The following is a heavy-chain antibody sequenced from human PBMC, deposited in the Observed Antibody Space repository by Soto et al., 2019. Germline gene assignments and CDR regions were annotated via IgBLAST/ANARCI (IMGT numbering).Heavy chain of an antibody. V-gene: IGHV5-51*01. Sequence: PGESLKISCKGSGYNFASYWIGWVRQMPGKGLEWMGIIYPGDSDTRYSPSFQGQVTMSADKSIITAHLQWSSLKASDTAMYYCAIPTSLGYCSRISCYVAFDVWAQGTMVTVSS. J-gene: IGHJ3*01. CDR2: IYPGDSDT. CDR3: AIPTSLGYCSRISCYVAFDV. CDR1: GYNFASYW. D-gene: IGHD2-2*03.